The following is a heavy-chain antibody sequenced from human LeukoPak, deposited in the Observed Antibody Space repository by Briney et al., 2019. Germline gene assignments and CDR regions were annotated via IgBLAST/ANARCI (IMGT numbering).Heavy chain of an antibody. CDR2: ISLSSTTI. V-gene: IGHV3-48*02. J-gene: IGHJ2*01. CDR3: ARVRGVTVTVAYFDL. D-gene: IGHD3-10*01. CDR1: GFAFSSYS. Sequence: GGSLRLSCAASGFAFSSYSMIWVRQAPGKGLGWVLYISLSSTTINYADSVKGRFTISRDNAKNSLFLQVNSLRDEDTAVYCCARVRGVTVTVAYFDLWGRGTLVTVSS.